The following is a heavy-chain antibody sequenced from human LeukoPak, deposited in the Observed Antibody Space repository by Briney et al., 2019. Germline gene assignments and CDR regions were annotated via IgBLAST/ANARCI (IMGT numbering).Heavy chain of an antibody. D-gene: IGHD3-10*01. CDR2: IYYSGST. CDR3: ARDPPPDYYGSGSRSLGYYMDV. V-gene: IGHV4-39*07. J-gene: IGHJ6*03. CDR1: GGSISSSSYY. Sequence: KPSETLSLTCTVSGGSISSSSYYWGWIRQPPGKGLEWIGSIYYSGSTYYNPSLKSRVTMSVDTSKNQFSLKLSSVTAADTAVYYCARDPPPDYYGSGSRSLGYYMDVWGKGTTVTVSS.